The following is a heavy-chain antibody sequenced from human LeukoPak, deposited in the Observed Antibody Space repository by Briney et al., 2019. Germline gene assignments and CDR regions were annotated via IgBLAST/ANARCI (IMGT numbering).Heavy chain of an antibody. Sequence: PGGSLRLSCAASGFTFSSYSMNWVRQAPGKVLEWVSHITASGTAMFYADSVKGRFTISRDNAKNSLYLQMNSLRDEDTAVYYYASSGSYRFDYWGQGTLVTVSS. D-gene: IGHD1-26*01. CDR3: ASSGSYRFDY. J-gene: IGHJ4*02. V-gene: IGHV3-48*02. CDR1: GFTFSSYS. CDR2: ITASGTAM.